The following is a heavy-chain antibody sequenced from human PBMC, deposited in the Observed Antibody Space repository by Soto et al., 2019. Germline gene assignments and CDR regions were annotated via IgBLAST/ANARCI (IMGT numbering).Heavy chain of an antibody. D-gene: IGHD5-12*01. CDR1: GFTFSSYE. V-gene: IGHV3-48*03. CDR3: ARDSRVATIRVVDY. CDR2: ISSSGSTI. Sequence: GGSLRLSCAASGFTFSSYEMNWVRQAPGKGLEWVSYISSSGSTIYYADSVKGRFTISRDNAKNSLYLQMNSLGAEDTAVYYCARDSRVATIRVVDYWGQGTLVNVSS. J-gene: IGHJ4*02.